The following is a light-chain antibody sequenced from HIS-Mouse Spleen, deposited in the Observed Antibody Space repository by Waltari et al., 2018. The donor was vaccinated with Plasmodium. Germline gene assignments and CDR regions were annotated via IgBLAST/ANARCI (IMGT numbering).Light chain of an antibody. Sequence: QSALTQPASVSGSPGQSITISCTGTSSDVGSYNIVSWHQQHPGKAHKLMIYEGSKRPSGVSNRFSGSKSGNTASLTISGLQAEDEADYYCCSYAGSSTWVFGGGTKLTVL. J-gene: IGLJ3*02. CDR1: SSDVGSYNI. CDR2: EGS. V-gene: IGLV2-23*01. CDR3: CSYAGSSTWV.